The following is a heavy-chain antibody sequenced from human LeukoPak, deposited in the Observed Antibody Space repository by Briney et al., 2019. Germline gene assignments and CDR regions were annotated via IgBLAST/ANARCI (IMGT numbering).Heavy chain of an antibody. Sequence: SETLSLTCTVSGGSISSGDYYWSWIRQPPGKGLEWIGYIYYSGSTYYNPSLKSRVTISVDTSKNQFSLKLSSVTAADTAVYYCAGDGSGGYHLGYWGQGTLVTVSS. CDR3: AGDGSGGYHLGY. V-gene: IGHV4-30-4*01. CDR1: GGSISSGDYY. D-gene: IGHD3-10*01. CDR2: IYYSGST. J-gene: IGHJ4*02.